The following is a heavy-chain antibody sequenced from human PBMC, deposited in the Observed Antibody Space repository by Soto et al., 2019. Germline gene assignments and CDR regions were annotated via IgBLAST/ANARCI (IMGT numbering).Heavy chain of an antibody. CDR1: GYTFTSYG. J-gene: IGHJ4*02. CDR2: ISAYNGNT. D-gene: IGHD2-8*01. V-gene: IGHV1-18*01. CDR3: ARDPHPSDIVLMAPFGY. Sequence: ASVKVSCKASGYTFTSYGISWVRQAPGQGLEWMGWISAYNGNTNYAQKLQGRVTMTTDTSTSTAYMELRSLRSDDTAVYYCARDPHPSDIVLMAPFGYWGQGTLVTVSS.